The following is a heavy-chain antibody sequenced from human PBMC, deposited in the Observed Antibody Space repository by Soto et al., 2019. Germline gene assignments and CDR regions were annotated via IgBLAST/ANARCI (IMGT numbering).Heavy chain of an antibody. CDR3: TRDGRNDYGSHYYYYYGMDV. V-gene: IGHV1-18*01. Sequence: QVQLVQSGAEVKKPGASVKVSCKASGYTFTSYGISWVRQAPGQGLEWMGWISAYNGNTNYAQKLQGRVTMTTDTSTSTAYMELRSLRSDDTAVYYCTRDGRNDYGSHYYYYYGMDVWGQGTTVTVSS. CDR2: ISAYNGNT. CDR1: GYTFTSYG. J-gene: IGHJ6*02. D-gene: IGHD4-17*01.